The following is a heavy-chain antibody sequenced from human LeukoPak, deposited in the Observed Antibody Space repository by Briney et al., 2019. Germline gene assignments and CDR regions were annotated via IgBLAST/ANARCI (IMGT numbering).Heavy chain of an antibody. CDR3: ARVGDTMVRGVISWFDY. Sequence: SETLSLTCTVSGGSISSSSYYWGWIRQPPGKGLEWIGSIYYSGSSYYNPSLKSRVTISVDTSKNQFSLKLSSVTAADTAVYYCARVGDTMVRGVISWFDYWGQGTLVTVSS. D-gene: IGHD3-10*01. CDR2: IYYSGSS. V-gene: IGHV4-39*01. CDR1: GGSISSSSYY. J-gene: IGHJ4*02.